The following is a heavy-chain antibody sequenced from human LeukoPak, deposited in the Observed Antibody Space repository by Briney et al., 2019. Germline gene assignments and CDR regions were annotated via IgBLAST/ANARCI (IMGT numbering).Heavy chain of an antibody. Sequence: PSETLSLTCTVSGGSISSYYWSWIRQPPGKGLEWIGYIYYSGSTNYNPSLKRGVTISVDTSKKQFSLKLTSVTAADTAVYYCARTTEGGYTYGYFYYYYMDVWGKGTTVTISS. CDR3: ARTTEGGYTYGYFYYYYMDV. CDR1: GGSISSYY. CDR2: IYYSGST. V-gene: IGHV4-59*01. D-gene: IGHD5-18*01. J-gene: IGHJ6*03.